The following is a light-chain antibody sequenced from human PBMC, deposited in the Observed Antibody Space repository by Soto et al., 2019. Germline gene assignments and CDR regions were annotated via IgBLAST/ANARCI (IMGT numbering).Light chain of an antibody. CDR1: QSVSSSY. J-gene: IGKJ1*01. CDR2: GAS. Sequence: SVLTQSRGTLSLSPGKRATLSSSASQSVSSSYLAWYQQKPGQAPRLLIYGASSRATGIPARFSGSGSGTNFTLSISRLEPEDFAVYYCQRYDYSPWTFGQGTKVDIK. CDR3: QRYDYSPWT. V-gene: IGKV3-20*01.